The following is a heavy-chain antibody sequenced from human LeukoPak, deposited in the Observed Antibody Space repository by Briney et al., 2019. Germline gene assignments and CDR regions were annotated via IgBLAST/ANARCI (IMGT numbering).Heavy chain of an antibody. V-gene: IGHV3-30*18. CDR3: AKVHGYYYDTSGYYYST. Sequence: GRSLRLSCAASGFTFSSYGMHWVRQAPGKGLEWVAVISYDGSNKYYADSVKGRFTISRDNSKNTLYLQMNSLRAEDTAVYYCAKVHGYYYDTSGYYYSTWGQGTLVTVSS. CDR1: GFTFSSYG. J-gene: IGHJ5*02. D-gene: IGHD3-22*01. CDR2: ISYDGSNK.